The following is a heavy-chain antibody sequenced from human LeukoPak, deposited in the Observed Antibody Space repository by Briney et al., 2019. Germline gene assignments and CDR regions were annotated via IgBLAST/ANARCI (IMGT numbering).Heavy chain of an antibody. V-gene: IGHV1-2*02. Sequence: ASVKVSCKASGYTFTGYYMHWVRQAPGQGLEWMGWINPNSGGTNYAQKFQGRVTMTRDTSISTAYMELSRLRSDDTAVYYCARDLGYCSSTSCYGLSSFDPWGQGTLVTVSS. CDR3: ARDLGYCSSTSCYGLSSFDP. D-gene: IGHD2-2*01. CDR1: GYTFTGYY. J-gene: IGHJ5*02. CDR2: INPNSGGT.